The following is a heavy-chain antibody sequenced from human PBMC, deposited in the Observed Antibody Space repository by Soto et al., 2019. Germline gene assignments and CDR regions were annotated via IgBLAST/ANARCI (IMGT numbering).Heavy chain of an antibody. CDR3: TTDQDQLLNFDY. J-gene: IGHJ4*02. CDR2: IKSKTDGGTT. V-gene: IGHV3-15*01. D-gene: IGHD2-2*01. CDR1: GFTFSNAW. Sequence: GGSLRLSCAASGFTFSNAWMSWVRQAPGKGLEWVGRIKSKTDGGTTDYAAPVKGRFTISRDDSKNTLYLQMNSLKTEDTAVYYCTTDQDQLLNFDYWGQGTLVTVSS.